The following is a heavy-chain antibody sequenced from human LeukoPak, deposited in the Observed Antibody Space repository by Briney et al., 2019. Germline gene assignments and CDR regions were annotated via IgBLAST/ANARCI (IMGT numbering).Heavy chain of an antibody. V-gene: IGHV1-69*13. J-gene: IGHJ4*02. CDR2: IIPIFGTA. CDR1: GGTFSSYA. Sequence: SVKVSCKASGGTFSSYAISWVRQAPGQGLEWMGGIIPIFGTANYAQKFQGRVTITANESTSTAYMELSSLRSEDTAVYYCARVSRSSSHPGIFDYWGQGTLVTVSS. D-gene: IGHD6-13*01. CDR3: ARVSRSSSHPGIFDY.